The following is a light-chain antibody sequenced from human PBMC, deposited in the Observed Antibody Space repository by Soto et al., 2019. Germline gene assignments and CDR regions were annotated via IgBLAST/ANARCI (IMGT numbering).Light chain of an antibody. V-gene: IGKV1-33*01. CDR3: QQYEDLPLT. CDR1: QSIANF. CDR2: DAS. Sequence: DVQMTQSPSSLSAPVGDRVIITCKANQSIANFLNWFQHKPGEAPKLLISDASHFELGVPSRFIGSRSGTDFGLDISNLQSEDGATYFCQQYEDLPLTFGGGTQVDI. J-gene: IGKJ4*01.